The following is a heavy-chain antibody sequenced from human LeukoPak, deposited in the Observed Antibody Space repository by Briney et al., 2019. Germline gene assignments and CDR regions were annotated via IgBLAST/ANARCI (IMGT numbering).Heavy chain of an antibody. CDR1: GYSFTGYY. D-gene: IGHD6-13*01. J-gene: IGHJ4*02. CDR3: ARACGQQLDGCFDY. V-gene: IGHV1-69*05. Sequence: GASVKVSCKASGYSFTGYYMHWVRQAPGQGLEWMGGIIPIFGTANYAQKFQGRVTITTDESTSTAYMELSSLRSEDTAVYYCARACGQQLDGCFDYWGQGTLVTVSS. CDR2: IIPIFGTA.